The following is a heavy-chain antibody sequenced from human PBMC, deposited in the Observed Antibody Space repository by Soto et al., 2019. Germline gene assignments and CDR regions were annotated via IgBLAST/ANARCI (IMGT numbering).Heavy chain of an antibody. D-gene: IGHD2-21*02. V-gene: IGHV1-46*01. J-gene: IGHJ4*02. CDR3: ARTYCAADCPRRDFDY. CDR1: GYILSSYN. CDR2: INPSGGRT. Sequence: ASLKVSCKASGYILSSYNMHWVRQAPGQGLEWMGIINPSGGRTSYAQKFQDRVTMTRDTSTNTVYMELSSLRSDDTAVYYCARTYCAADCPRRDFDYWGQGTLVTVSS.